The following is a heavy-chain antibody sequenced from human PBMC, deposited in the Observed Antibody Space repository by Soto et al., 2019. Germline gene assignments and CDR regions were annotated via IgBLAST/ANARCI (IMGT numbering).Heavy chain of an antibody. CDR3: ARDWGSSGWHN. CDR1: GHSLSSGGYY. J-gene: IGHJ4*02. D-gene: IGHD6-19*01. CDR2: IYFTGST. Sequence: SETLSLTCTVSGHSLSSGGYYWSWIRQHPGKGLEWVGYIYFTGSTLYNPSLKRRLAMSLDTSKNQFSLRLTSVTAADTAVYFCARDWGSSGWHNWGQGTLVTVSS. V-gene: IGHV4-31*03.